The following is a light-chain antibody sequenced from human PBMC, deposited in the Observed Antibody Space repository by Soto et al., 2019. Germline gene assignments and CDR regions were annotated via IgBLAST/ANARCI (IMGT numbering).Light chain of an antibody. V-gene: IGLV2-23*02. J-gene: IGLJ1*01. CDR1: SSDVGNYNL. CDR2: VVS. CDR3: CSDAGSNYV. Sequence: SVLTQPASMPGSPGQSITISCPGTSSDVGNYNLVSWYQHHPGKAPKRMIYVVSKRPSGVSSRFSGSKSGDTASLTISGLQAEDEADYYCCSDAGSNYVFGTGTKVTGL.